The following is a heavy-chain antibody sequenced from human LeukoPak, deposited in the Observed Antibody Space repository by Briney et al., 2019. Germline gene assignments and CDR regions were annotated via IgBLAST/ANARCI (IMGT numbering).Heavy chain of an antibody. J-gene: IGHJ3*02. D-gene: IGHD6-13*01. CDR3: AKHRGAAGWRSFDI. CDR1: GGSFSGYY. Sequence: SSETLSHTCGVSGGSFSGYYWSWIRQPPGKGLEWIGEINDSGSSKYNPSLKSRVTISIDTSKNQFSLKLNSVTAADTAVYYCAKHRGAAGWRSFDIWGQGTMVTVSS. V-gene: IGHV4-34*01. CDR2: INDSGSS.